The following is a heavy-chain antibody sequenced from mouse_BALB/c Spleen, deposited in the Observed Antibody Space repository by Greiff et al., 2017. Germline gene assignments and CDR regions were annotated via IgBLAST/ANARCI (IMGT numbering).Heavy chain of an antibody. CDR3: ARESNWDYFDY. CDR1: GFTFSSYA. J-gene: IGHJ2*01. CDR2: ISSGGSYT. Sequence: EVQVVESGGGLVKPGGSLKLSCAASGFTFSSYAMSWVRQTPEKRLEWVATISSGGSYTYYPDSVKGRFTISRDNAKNTLYLQMSSLRSEDTAMYYCARESNWDYFDYWGQGTTLTVSS. V-gene: IGHV5-9-3*01. D-gene: IGHD4-1*01.